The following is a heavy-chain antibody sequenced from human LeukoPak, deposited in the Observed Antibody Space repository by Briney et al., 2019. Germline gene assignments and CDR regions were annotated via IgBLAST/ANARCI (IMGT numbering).Heavy chain of an antibody. J-gene: IGHJ4*02. CDR2: INHSGST. CDR3: ARRIQLWLRAIDY. Sequence: PSETLHLTRAVYGGTFSGYYWSWIRQPPGKGLDWIGEINHSGSTNYNPSLKSRVTISVDTSKNQFSLKLSSVTAADTAVYYCARRIQLWLRAIDYWGQGTLVTVSS. D-gene: IGHD5-18*01. CDR1: GGTFSGYY. V-gene: IGHV4-34*01.